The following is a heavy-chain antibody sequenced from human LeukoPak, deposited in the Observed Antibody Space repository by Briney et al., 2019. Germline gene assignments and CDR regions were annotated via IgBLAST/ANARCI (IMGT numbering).Heavy chain of an antibody. CDR3: ARLAYDSSGYYPFDY. CDR2: ISAYNGNT. D-gene: IGHD3-22*01. V-gene: IGHV1-18*03. Sequence: ASVKVSCKASGYTFTSYGISWVRQAPGQGLEWMGWISAYNGNTNYAQKLQGRVTMTTDTSTSTAYMELRSLRSDDMAVYYCARLAYDSSGYYPFDYWGQGTLVTVSS. CDR1: GYTFTSYG. J-gene: IGHJ4*02.